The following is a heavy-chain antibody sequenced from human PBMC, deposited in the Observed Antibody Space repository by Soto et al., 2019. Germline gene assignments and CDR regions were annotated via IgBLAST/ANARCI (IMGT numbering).Heavy chain of an antibody. V-gene: IGHV3-23*01. J-gene: IGHJ4*02. CDR1: GFTFSSYG. CDR2: ISGSGSNT. CDR3: AKVGDALSNEVVIRNFYY. D-gene: IGHD3-22*01. Sequence: EVQLLESGGGLAQPGGSLRLSCAASGFTFSSYGMTWVRQAPGKGLEWVSGISGSGSNTFYADAVKGRFAISRDNSKNTVYLAMNRLRAEGTAVYYCAKVGDALSNEVVIRNFYYWGQGTLVTVSS.